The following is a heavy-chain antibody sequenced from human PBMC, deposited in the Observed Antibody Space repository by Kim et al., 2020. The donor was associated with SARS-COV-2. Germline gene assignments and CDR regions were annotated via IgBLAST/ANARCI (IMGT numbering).Heavy chain of an antibody. CDR2: IYYSGST. Sequence: SETLSLTCTVSGGSISSGGYYWSWIRQHPGKGLEWIGYIYYSGSTYYNPSLKSRVTISVDTSKNQFSLKLSSVTAADTAVYYCATASSLAYCGGDCYSVNYYYYGMDVWGQGTTVTVSS. CDR3: ATASSLAYCGGDCYSVNYYYYGMDV. CDR1: GGSISSGGYY. D-gene: IGHD2-21*02. V-gene: IGHV4-31*03. J-gene: IGHJ6*02.